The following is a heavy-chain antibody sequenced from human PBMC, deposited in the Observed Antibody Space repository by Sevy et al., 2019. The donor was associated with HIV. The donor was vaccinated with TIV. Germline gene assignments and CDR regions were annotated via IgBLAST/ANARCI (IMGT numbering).Heavy chain of an antibody. Sequence: GGSLRLSCAASGFTFSSYAMSWVRQAPGKGLEWVSVFYGADSTYYADSVKGRFTISRESSKNTLYLQMNSLRAEDTAVYFCARGRGSTSVFDYWGQGTLVTVSS. J-gene: IGHJ4*02. V-gene: IGHV3-66*01. CDR3: ARGRGSTSVFDY. CDR2: FYGADST. CDR1: GFTFSSYA. D-gene: IGHD2-2*01.